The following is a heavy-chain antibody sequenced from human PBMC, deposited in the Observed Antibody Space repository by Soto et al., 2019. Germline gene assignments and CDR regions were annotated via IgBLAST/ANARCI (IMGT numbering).Heavy chain of an antibody. CDR3: ARVPLIAAAGTWYFDY. CDR1: GDSISSSSYY. CDR2: IYYSGST. V-gene: IGHV4-39*07. Sequence: SETLSLTCTVSGDSISSSSYYWGWIRQPPGKGLEWIGSIYYSGSTHYYPSLKSRVTLSIDTSKNTLYLQMNSLRAEDTAVYYFARVPLIAAAGTWYFDYWGQGTLVTVSS. D-gene: IGHD6-13*01. J-gene: IGHJ4*02.